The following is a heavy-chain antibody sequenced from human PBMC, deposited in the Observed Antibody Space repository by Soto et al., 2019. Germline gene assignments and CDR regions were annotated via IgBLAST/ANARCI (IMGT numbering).Heavy chain of an antibody. Sequence: SETLSLTCTVSGGSVSSGDYFWSWLRQSPGKRLEWIAYIYYSGSTNYNPSLKSRATISVDTSKGQVSLTLTSMTAADAALYYCARSPNYYYYGFDVWGQGTAVTVSS. CDR2: IYYSGST. J-gene: IGHJ6*02. CDR3: ARSPNYYYYGFDV. CDR1: GGSVSSGDYF. D-gene: IGHD3-10*01. V-gene: IGHV4-61*08.